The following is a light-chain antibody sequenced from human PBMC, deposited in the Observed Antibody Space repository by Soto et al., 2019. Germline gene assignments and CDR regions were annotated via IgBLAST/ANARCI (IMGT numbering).Light chain of an antibody. CDR1: QSLVHGDGNTY. J-gene: IGKJ4*02. CDR2: KIT. Sequence: DLVMTQTPLSSPVTLGQSASISCRSSQSLVHGDGNTYLSWLQQRPGQPPRLFIYKITNRFSGVTERFSGGGAETDFTPNISRVEAEDVVVYYCMQATHFPRKFGRETQVESK. CDR3: MQATHFPRK. V-gene: IGKV2-24*01.